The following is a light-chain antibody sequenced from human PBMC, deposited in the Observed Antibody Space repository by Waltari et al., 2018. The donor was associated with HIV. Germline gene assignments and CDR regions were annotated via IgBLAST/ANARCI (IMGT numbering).Light chain of an antibody. CDR3: YSRDSTTNHRV. CDR1: SLSSYY. CDR2: GKN. J-gene: IGLJ2*01. V-gene: IGLV3-19*01. Sequence: SSELTQDPVVSVALGQTVTITCQGDSLSSYYATWYQQEPGQAPLLVFFGKNSRPSGIPDRFSGSNSRNKASLTITGAQAEDEADYYCYSRDSTTNHRVFGGGTKLTVL.